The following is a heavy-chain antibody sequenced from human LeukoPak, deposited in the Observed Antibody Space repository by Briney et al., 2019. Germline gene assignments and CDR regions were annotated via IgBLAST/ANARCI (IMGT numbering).Heavy chain of an antibody. CDR2: IYYSGST. Sequence: SQTLSLTCAVSGGSISSGGYSWSWIRQPPGKGLEWIGYIYYSGSTNYNPSLKSRVTISVDTSKNQFSLKLSSVTAADTAVYYCARHGIEYDSSGYWNKIDYWGQGTLVTVSS. V-gene: IGHV4-30-4*07. CDR1: GGSISSGGYS. CDR3: ARHGIEYDSSGYWNKIDY. J-gene: IGHJ4*02. D-gene: IGHD3-22*01.